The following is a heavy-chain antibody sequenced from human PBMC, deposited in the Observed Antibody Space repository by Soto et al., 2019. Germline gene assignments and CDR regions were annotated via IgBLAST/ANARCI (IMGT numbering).Heavy chain of an antibody. CDR2: IYPSDSDI. D-gene: IGHD3-3*02. CDR3: ARQLSHICDS. Sequence: PGESLKISCKGSGYTFTSYWIGWVRQMPGEGLEWMGVIYPSDSDIRYSPSCRGHVTISADEAVSTAYLQWSSLKASDTAMYYCARQLSHICDSWGQGTLVTVSS. V-gene: IGHV5-51*01. J-gene: IGHJ4*02. CDR1: GYTFTSYW.